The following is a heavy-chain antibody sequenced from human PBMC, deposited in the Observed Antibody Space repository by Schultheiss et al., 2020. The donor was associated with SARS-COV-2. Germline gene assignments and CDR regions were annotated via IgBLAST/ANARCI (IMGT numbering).Heavy chain of an antibody. Sequence: SETLSLTCTVSGGSISNYYWSWIRQPPGKGLEWIGYISYNGSTNYNPSLKSRVTISVDTSKNQFSLKLSSVTAADTAVYYCARAHGMDVWGQGTTVTVSS. CDR2: ISYNGST. V-gene: IGHV4-59*12. CDR3: ARAHGMDV. CDR1: GGSISNYY. J-gene: IGHJ6*02.